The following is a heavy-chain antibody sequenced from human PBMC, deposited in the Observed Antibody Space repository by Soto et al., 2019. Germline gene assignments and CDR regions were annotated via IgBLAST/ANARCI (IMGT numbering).Heavy chain of an antibody. V-gene: IGHV1-69*06. CDR2: IIPIFGTA. D-gene: IGHD2-2*01. CDR3: AGGIVPAASYYYYGMDV. CDR1: GGTFSSYA. J-gene: IGHJ6*02. Sequence: SVKVSCKASGGTFSSYAISWVRQAPGQGLEWMGGIIPIFGTANYAQKFQGRVTITADKSTSTAYMELSSLRSEDTAVYYCAGGIVPAASYYYYGMDVWGQGTTVTVSS.